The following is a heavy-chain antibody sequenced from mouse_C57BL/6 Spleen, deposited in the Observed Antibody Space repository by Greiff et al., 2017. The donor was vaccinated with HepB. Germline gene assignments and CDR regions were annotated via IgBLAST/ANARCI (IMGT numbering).Heavy chain of an antibody. CDR3: ARFPYYGNYGYFDV. CDR2: IYPGSGST. CDR1: GYTFTSYW. J-gene: IGHJ1*03. V-gene: IGHV1-55*01. D-gene: IGHD2-1*01. Sequence: VQLQQPGAELVKPGASVKMSCKASGYTFTSYWITWVKQRPGQGLEWIGDIYPGSGSTNYNEKFKSKATLTVDTSSSTAYMQLSSLTSEDSAVYYCARFPYYGNYGYFDVWGTGTTVTVSS.